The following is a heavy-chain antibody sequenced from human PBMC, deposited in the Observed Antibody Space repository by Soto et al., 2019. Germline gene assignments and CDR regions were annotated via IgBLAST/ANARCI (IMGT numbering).Heavy chain of an antibody. V-gene: IGHV1-18*01. CDR3: TRGAGQGSGSYD. D-gene: IGHD3-10*01. Sequence: QVQLVQSGAEVKKPGASVKVSCKASGYIFTSFGITWVRQAPGQGLEWMGWVSTYNGNTKYARKRQGRVTMSPDTSTSPANMELRSLRSDDTAVYYCTRGAGQGSGSYDWGQGTLVTVSS. CDR2: VSTYNGNT. J-gene: IGHJ4*02. CDR1: GYIFTSFG.